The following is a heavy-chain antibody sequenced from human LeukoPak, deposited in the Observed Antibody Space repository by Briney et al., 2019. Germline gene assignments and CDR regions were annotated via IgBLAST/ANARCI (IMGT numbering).Heavy chain of an antibody. V-gene: IGHV3-21*01. Sequence: GGSLRLSCAASGFTFTPYSVNWVRQAPGKGLEWVSSISGDTSYIYYADSVRGRFTISRDNAKNSLYLQMNSLRAEDTAVYYCARGGAGVRQGRFDYWGQGTLVPVSS. CDR2: ISGDTSYI. D-gene: IGHD4-23*01. CDR1: GFTFTPYS. CDR3: ARGGAGVRQGRFDY. J-gene: IGHJ4*02.